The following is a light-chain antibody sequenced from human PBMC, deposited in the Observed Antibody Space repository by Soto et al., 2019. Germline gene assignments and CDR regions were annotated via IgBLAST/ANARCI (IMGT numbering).Light chain of an antibody. J-gene: IGKJ3*01. Sequence: EIVLTQSPGNLSLSPGERATLSCRASQSVSSTYLAWYQQKPGQAPRLLFYGASSRAAGTPARFSGSWSGTYFTLISSILEHEYFAVYYCQQYGSSPVTFGPGTKVDIK. CDR2: GAS. V-gene: IGKV3-20*01. CDR3: QQYGSSPVT. CDR1: QSVSSTY.